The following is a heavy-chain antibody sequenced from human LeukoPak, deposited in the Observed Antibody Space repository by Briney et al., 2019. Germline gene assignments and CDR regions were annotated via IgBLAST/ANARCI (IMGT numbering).Heavy chain of an antibody. CDR1: GGSISSGGYY. CDR2: IYYSGST. CDR3: ARADYGDPGYFDY. Sequence: SATLSLTCTVSGGSISSGGYYWSWIRQHPGKGLEWIGYIYYSGSTYYNPSLKSRVTISVDTSKNQFSLKLSSVTAADTAVYYCARADYGDPGYFDYWGQGTLVTVSS. V-gene: IGHV4-31*03. J-gene: IGHJ4*02. D-gene: IGHD4-17*01.